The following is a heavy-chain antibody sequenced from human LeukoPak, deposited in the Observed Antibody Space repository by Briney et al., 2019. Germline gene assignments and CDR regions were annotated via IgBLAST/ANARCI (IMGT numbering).Heavy chain of an antibody. CDR2: INPNSGGT. D-gene: IGHD2-21*02. Sequence: GASVKVSCKASGYTFTGYHLHWVRPAPGQGLEWMGWINPNSGGTNYAQKFQGRVTTTRDTSISTVYMELSRLKSDDTAVYYCARVDKPYCGGDCHLDYWGQGTLVTVSS. J-gene: IGHJ4*02. CDR3: ARVDKPYCGGDCHLDY. CDR1: GYTFTGYH. V-gene: IGHV1-2*02.